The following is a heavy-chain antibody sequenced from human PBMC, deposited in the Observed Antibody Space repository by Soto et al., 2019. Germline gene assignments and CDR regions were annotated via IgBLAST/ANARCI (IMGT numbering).Heavy chain of an antibody. V-gene: IGHV4-59*08. CDR2: IHYSGTT. Sequence: QVQLQESGPGLVKPSETLSLICSASGGSVNGYYWSWIRQPPGKGLEWVGYIHYSGTTNYSPSLKSRLTISLDTSKNQLSLNLRSLTAADTAIYYCARHGSYSNRLYSYDIWGQGTLVTVSS. CDR1: GGSVNGYY. J-gene: IGHJ3*02. CDR3: ARHGSYSNRLYSYDI. D-gene: IGHD4-4*01.